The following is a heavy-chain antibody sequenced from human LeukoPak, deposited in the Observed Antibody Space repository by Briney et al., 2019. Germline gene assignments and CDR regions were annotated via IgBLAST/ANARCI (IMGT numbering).Heavy chain of an antibody. Sequence: SETLSLTCTVSGGSISSSSYYWGWIRQPPGTGLEWIGSIYYSGSTYYNPSLKSRVTISVDKSKNQFSLKLSSVTAADTAVYYCARVPARRYYYYMDVWGKGTTVTVSS. V-gene: IGHV4-39*07. D-gene: IGHD6-6*01. CDR3: ARVPARRYYYYMDV. CDR1: GGSISSSSYY. CDR2: IYYSGST. J-gene: IGHJ6*03.